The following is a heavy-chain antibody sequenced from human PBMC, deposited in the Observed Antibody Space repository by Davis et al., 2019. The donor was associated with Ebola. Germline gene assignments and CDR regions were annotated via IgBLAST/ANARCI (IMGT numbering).Heavy chain of an antibody. CDR3: ASLYGSGSAI. D-gene: IGHD3-10*01. V-gene: IGHV3-64*01. Sequence: AASVKISCAASGFTFSSYALHWVRQAPGKGLEYVSAISSNGRITYYANSVKGRFTISRDNSKNTLYLQMGSLRAEDMAVYYCASLYGSGSAIWGQGTLVTVSS. J-gene: IGHJ4*02. CDR2: ISSNGRIT. CDR1: GFTFSSYA.